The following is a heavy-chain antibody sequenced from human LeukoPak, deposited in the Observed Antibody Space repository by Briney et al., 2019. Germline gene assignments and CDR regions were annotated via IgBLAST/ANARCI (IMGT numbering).Heavy chain of an antibody. CDR3: ARDGGYYYDSSGSRWFDP. J-gene: IGHJ5*02. CDR2: ISAYNGNT. CDR1: GYTFTSYG. V-gene: IGHV1-18*01. D-gene: IGHD3-22*01. Sequence: GASVKVSCKASGYTFTSYGISWVRQAPGQGLEWMGWISAYNGNTNYAQKLQGRVTMTTDTSTSTAYMELSSLRSEDTAVYYCARDGGYYYDSSGSRWFDPWGQGTLVTVSS.